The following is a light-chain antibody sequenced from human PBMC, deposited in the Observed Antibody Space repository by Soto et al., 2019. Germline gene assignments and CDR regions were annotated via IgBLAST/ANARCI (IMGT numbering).Light chain of an antibody. Sequence: QSALPQPASVSGSPGQSITISCTGTSSDVGGYNYVSWYHQHPGKAPKLMIYDVSNRPSGVSNRFSGSKSGNTASLTISGLQAEDEADYYCSSYTSSSTLVVFGGGTKRTVL. CDR3: SSYTSSSTLVV. V-gene: IGLV2-14*01. CDR2: DVS. CDR1: SSDVGGYNY. J-gene: IGLJ2*01.